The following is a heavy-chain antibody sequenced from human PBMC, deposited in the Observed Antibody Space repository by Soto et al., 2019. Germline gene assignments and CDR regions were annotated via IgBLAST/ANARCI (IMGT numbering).Heavy chain of an antibody. V-gene: IGHV1-18*01. CDR1: GYTFTSYG. D-gene: IGHD4-17*01. CDR2: ISAYNGNT. J-gene: IGHJ5*02. Sequence: ASVKVSCKASGYTFTSYGISWVRQAPGQGLDWMGWISAYNGNTNYAQKLQGRVTMTTDTSTSTAYMELRSLRSDDTAVYYRARHGAMIYGDYVVRSWFDPWGQGTLVTVSS. CDR3: ARHGAMIYGDYVVRSWFDP.